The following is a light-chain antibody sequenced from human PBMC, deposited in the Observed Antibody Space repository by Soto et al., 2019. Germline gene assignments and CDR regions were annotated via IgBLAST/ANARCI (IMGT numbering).Light chain of an antibody. J-gene: IGKJ5*01. CDR1: QAISSW. Sequence: DIQMTQSPSSVSVSLGDTVTMTCRASQAISSWLAWYQQKPGKAPKLLIYAASSLQSGVPSRFSGSGSGTDFTLTIRSLQPEDFATYYCKQANSFPITFGQGTRLEIK. V-gene: IGKV1-12*01. CDR3: KQANSFPIT. CDR2: AAS.